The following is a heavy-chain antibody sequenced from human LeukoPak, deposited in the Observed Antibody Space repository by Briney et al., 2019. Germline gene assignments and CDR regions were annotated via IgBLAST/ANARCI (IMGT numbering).Heavy chain of an antibody. V-gene: IGHV1-2*02. Sequence: ASVKVSCKASGYTFTGYYMHWVRQAPGQGLEWMGWINPNSGGTNYAQKFQGRVTMTRDTSISTAYMELSSLRPDDTAVYSCARGVTARGFYYYMDIWGNGTTVTVSS. J-gene: IGHJ6*03. CDR3: ARGVTARGFYYYMDI. CDR2: INPNSGGT. CDR1: GYTFTGYY. D-gene: IGHD2-21*02.